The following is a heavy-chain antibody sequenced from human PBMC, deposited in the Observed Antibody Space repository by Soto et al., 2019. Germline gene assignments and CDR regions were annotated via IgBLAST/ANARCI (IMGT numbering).Heavy chain of an antibody. CDR1: GLTFEDYA. Sequence: EVQLVESGGGLVQPGRSLRLSCAASGLTFEDYAMHGVRQPPGKGLEWVSGITWNSGSKDYADSVKGRFTISRDNRKNSLYLQMNSLRGEDTALYYCTTTYPNDDSRVVAYWGQGTLVTVSS. D-gene: IGHD1-1*01. J-gene: IGHJ4*02. V-gene: IGHV3-9*01. CDR2: ITWNSGSK. CDR3: TTTYPNDDSRVVAY.